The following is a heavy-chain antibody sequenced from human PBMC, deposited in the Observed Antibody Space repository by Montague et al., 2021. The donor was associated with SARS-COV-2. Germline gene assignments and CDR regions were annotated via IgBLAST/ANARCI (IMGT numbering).Heavy chain of an antibody. D-gene: IGHD3-3*01. CDR3: ARGRAARSITIFGVVNPAIRYYYYMDV. CDR1: GGSFSGYY. CDR2: ISDGGST. V-gene: IGHV4-34*01. Sequence: SETLSLTCAVYGGSFSGYYWSWIRQPPGKGLEWIGEISDGGSTYYNPSXXSRVTISVDTSKNQFSLKLSSVTAADTAVYYCARGRAARSITIFGVVNPAIRYYYYMDVWGKGTTVTVSS. J-gene: IGHJ6*03.